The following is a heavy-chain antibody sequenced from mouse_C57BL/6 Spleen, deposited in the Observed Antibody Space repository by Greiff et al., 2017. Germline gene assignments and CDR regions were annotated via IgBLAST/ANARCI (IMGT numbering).Heavy chain of an antibody. J-gene: IGHJ1*03. CDR3: AKDDYDWYFDV. V-gene: IGHV5-17*01. CDR1: GFTFSDYG. D-gene: IGHD2-4*01. CDR2: ISSGSSTI. Sequence: DVKLVESGGGLVKPGGSLKLSCAASGFTFSDYGMHWVRQAPEKGLEWVAYISSGSSTIYYADTVKGRFTISRDNAKNTLFLQRTSLRSEDTAMYYCAKDDYDWYFDVWGTGTTVTVSS.